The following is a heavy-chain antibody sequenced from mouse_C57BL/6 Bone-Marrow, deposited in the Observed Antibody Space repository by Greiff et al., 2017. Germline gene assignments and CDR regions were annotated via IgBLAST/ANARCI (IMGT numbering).Heavy chain of an antibody. J-gene: IGHJ4*01. CDR2: IDPENGDT. Sequence: DVQLQESGAELVRPGASVKLSCTASGFNFKDYYMHWVKQRPEQGLEWIGWIDPENGDTEYASKFQGKATITADTSSNTAYLQLSSLTSEDTAVYYCATTYYNNYEREMDYWGQGTSVTVSS. CDR1: GFNFKDYY. V-gene: IGHV14-4*01. CDR3: ATTYYNNYEREMDY. D-gene: IGHD2-5*01.